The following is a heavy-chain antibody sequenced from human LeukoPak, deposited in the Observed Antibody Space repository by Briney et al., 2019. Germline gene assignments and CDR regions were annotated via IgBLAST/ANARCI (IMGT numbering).Heavy chain of an antibody. CDR3: ATSGRRPYYYYMDV. CDR1: GFTVTLNY. V-gene: IGHV3-53*01. Sequence: GGSLRLSCGASGFTVTLNYMSWVGQAPGKGLEWVSVIYSGGSTYYADSVKGRFTISRDNSKNTLYLQMNSLRAEDTAVYYCATSGRRPYYYYMDVWGKGTTVTVSS. CDR2: IYSGGST. D-gene: IGHD3-10*01. J-gene: IGHJ6*03.